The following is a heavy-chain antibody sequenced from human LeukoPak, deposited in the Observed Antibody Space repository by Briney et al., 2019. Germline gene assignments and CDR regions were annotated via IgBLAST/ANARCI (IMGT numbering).Heavy chain of an antibody. CDR3: AGKYYYDSSGYFYVDW. V-gene: IGHV4-38-2*02. CDR1: GQSINSGYY. J-gene: IGHJ4*02. CDR2: INHSGST. D-gene: IGHD3-22*01. Sequence: PSETLSLTCTVSGQSINSGYYWGWIRQPPGKVLEWIGSINHSGSTYYNPSLKSRVTISLDTSKNQFSLKLTSVTATDTAVYYCAGKYYYDSSGYFYVDWWGQGTLVTVSS.